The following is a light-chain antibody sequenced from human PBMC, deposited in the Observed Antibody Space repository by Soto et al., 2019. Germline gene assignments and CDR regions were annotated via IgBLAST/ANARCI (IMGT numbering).Light chain of an antibody. CDR3: QQYYNTPWT. V-gene: IGKV4-1*01. J-gene: IGKJ1*01. CDR1: PSVLYSSNNKNY. Sequence: DIVMTQSPDSLAVSLGERATINCKSSPSVLYSSNNKNYLAWYQQKPGQPPKLLIYWASTRESGVPDRFSASESGTDFTLTISSLQAEDVAVYYCQQYYNTPWTFGQGTKVEIK. CDR2: WAS.